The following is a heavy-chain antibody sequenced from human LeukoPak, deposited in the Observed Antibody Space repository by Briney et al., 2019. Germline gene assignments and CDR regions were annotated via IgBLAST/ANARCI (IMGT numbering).Heavy chain of an antibody. J-gene: IGHJ4*02. Sequence: GKSLRLSCAASGFTFSTYAMSWVRQAPGKGLEWVSAISGSGGSTYYADSVEGRFTISRDNSKNTLYLQMNSLRAEDTAVYYCAKASYGLIDYWGQGTLVTVSS. D-gene: IGHD3-10*01. CDR2: ISGSGGST. V-gene: IGHV3-23*01. CDR3: AKASYGLIDY. CDR1: GFTFSTYA.